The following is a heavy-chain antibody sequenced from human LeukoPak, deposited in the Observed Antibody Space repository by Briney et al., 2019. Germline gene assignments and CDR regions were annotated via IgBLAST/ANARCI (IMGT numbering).Heavy chain of an antibody. V-gene: IGHV1-18*01. Sequence: ASVTVSCRASGYTFTAYAISWVRQAPGQGLEWMGRISVYNGNTHFAQKLQGRVTMTTDTSTSTVYMELRSLRSDDTAVYYCARDRRRYSSGYSDLDYWGQGTLVTVSS. D-gene: IGHD5-18*01. J-gene: IGHJ4*02. CDR2: ISVYNGNT. CDR1: GYTFTAYA. CDR3: ARDRRRYSSGYSDLDY.